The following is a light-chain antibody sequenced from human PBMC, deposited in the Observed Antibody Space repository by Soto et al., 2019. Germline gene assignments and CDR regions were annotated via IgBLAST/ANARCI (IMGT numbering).Light chain of an antibody. V-gene: IGKV1-33*01. Sequence: DIQSTQSPPSLSASVGDIFPITYQASQDVGKYLIWYQQKARKAPKLLTYDATNLEPVVPSRFSGTGSGTDFNFTISSLQPMASATYYCQQRHNLPPSFGPGTKVDI. CDR1: QDVGKY. CDR3: QQRHNLPPS. J-gene: IGKJ3*01. CDR2: DAT.